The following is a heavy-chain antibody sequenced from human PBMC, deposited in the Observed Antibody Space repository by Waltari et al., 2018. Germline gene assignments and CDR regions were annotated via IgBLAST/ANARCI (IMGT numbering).Heavy chain of an antibody. CDR1: GMRFRNYA. CDR3: TKAPADVDVFDV. V-gene: IGHV3-23*03. D-gene: IGHD5-12*01. Sequence: EAQMSESGGGSVQSGGSLTLSCDVSGMRFRNYAMSWVRQAPGEGLEWVSLIDSGGSMTYYSDSVEGRFTISRDNARNTVYLQMSSLRVEDTAIYYCTKAPADVDVFDVWGHGTEVSVSS. J-gene: IGHJ3*01. CDR2: IDSGGSMT.